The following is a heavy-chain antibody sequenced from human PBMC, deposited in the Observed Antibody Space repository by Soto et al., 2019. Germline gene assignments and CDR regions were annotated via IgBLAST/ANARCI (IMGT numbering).Heavy chain of an antibody. V-gene: IGHV4-31*03. J-gene: IGHJ3*02. CDR1: GGSISSGGYY. CDR3: VILGGMATMAEGALDI. D-gene: IGHD5-12*01. Sequence: LSLTCTVSGGSISSGGYYWSWIRQHPGKCLEWIGYIYYSGSTYYNPSLKSRVTISVDTSKNQFSLKLSSVTAADTAVYYCVILGGMATMAEGALDIWGQGTMVSVSS. CDR2: IYYSGST.